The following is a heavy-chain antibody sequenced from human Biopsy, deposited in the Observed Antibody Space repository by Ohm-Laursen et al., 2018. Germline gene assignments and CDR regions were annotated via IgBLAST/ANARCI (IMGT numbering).Heavy chain of an antibody. CDR1: GDSISSYY. CDR3: ARDRGYYSDRTVPGYFDL. CDR2: VYYTGST. J-gene: IGHJ2*01. V-gene: IGHV4-59*01. D-gene: IGHD3-22*01. Sequence: PPGTLSLTCTVSGDSISSYYWSWIRQPPGKGLEWIGYVYYTGSTDYNPSLQSRVTISVDTSKNHFSLRLRSVTPADTAIYYCARDRGYYSDRTVPGYFDLWGRGTRVTVSS.